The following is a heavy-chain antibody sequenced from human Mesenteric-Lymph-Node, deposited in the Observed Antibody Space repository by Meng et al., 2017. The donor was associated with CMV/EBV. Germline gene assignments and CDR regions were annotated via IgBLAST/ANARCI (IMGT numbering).Heavy chain of an antibody. CDR3: AKEGGGQWLVTYYFDY. CDR2: IKQDGSEK. Sequence: GGSLRPSCAASGFSFTNYWMSWVRQDPGKGLEWVTNIKQDGSEKHYVDSLKGRFIISRDNRKNSVYLQVNSLRAEDTAVYYCAKEGGGQWLVTYYFDYWGQGTPVTVSS. CDR1: GFSFTNYW. V-gene: IGHV3-7*03. J-gene: IGHJ4*02. D-gene: IGHD6-19*01.